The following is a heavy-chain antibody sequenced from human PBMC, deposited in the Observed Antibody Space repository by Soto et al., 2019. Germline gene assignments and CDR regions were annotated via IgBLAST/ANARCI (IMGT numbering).Heavy chain of an antibody. CDR2: ISAYNGNT. CDR3: ARDHQDWNYVCPGY. V-gene: IGHV1-18*04. CDR1: GYTFTSYG. Sequence: GASVKVSCKASGYTFTSYGISWVRQAPGQGLEWMGWISAYNGNTNYAQKLQGRVTMTTDTSTSTAYMELRSLRSDDTAVYYRARDHQDWNYVCPGYWGQGTLVTSPQ. D-gene: IGHD1-7*01. J-gene: IGHJ4*02.